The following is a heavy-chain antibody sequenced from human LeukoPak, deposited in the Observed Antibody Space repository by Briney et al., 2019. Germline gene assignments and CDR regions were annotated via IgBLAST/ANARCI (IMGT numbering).Heavy chain of an antibody. Sequence: PSETLSLICTVSGGSITSNYWSSIRQPPGKGLEWIGYFYDSGSTSYNPSLKSRVTISGDTSKNQFSLNLNYVTAADTAVYYCARAKPNWNPPDYWGQGTLVTVSS. D-gene: IGHD1-1*01. CDR2: FYDSGST. CDR3: ARAKPNWNPPDY. J-gene: IGHJ4*02. CDR1: GGSITSNY. V-gene: IGHV4-59*08.